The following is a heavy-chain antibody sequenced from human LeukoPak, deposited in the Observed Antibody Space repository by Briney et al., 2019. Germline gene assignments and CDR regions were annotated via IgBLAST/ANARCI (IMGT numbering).Heavy chain of an antibody. J-gene: IGHJ4*02. CDR1: GGSISSSSYY. CDR3: AEVGYADY. V-gene: IGHV4-39*07. D-gene: IGHD3-16*01. CDR2: IYYSGST. Sequence: PSETLSLTCTVSGGSISSSSYYWGWIRQPPGKGLEWIGSIYYSGSTYYNPSLKSRVTISVDTSKNQFSLKLSSVTAADTAVYYCAEVGYADYWGQGTLVTVSS.